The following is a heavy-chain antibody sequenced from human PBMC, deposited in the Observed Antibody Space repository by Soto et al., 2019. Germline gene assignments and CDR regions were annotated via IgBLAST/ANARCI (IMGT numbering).Heavy chain of an antibody. CDR1: GGSFSGYY. D-gene: IGHD5-12*01. CDR2: INHSGST. Sequence: SETLSLTCAVYGGSFSGYYWSWIRQPPGKGLEWIGEINHSGSTNYNPSLKSRVTISVDTSKNQFSLKLSSVTAADTAVYYCARGPRGRWLQLRNYYYYGMDVWGQGTTVTAP. V-gene: IGHV4-34*01. J-gene: IGHJ6*02. CDR3: ARGPRGRWLQLRNYYYYGMDV.